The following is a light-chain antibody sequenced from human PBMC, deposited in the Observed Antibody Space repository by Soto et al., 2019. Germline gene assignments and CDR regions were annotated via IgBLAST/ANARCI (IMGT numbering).Light chain of an antibody. CDR2: SEN. V-gene: IGLV1-44*01. Sequence: QSVLTQPPSASGTPGQRVAISCSGSSSNIGTNAVNWYQQVPGTAPRLLINSENRRPSGVPYRFSASKSGTSASLAISGLQSEDEADYYCGAWDASLNGWVFGGGTQLTVL. CDR1: SSNIGTNA. J-gene: IGLJ3*02. CDR3: GAWDASLNGWV.